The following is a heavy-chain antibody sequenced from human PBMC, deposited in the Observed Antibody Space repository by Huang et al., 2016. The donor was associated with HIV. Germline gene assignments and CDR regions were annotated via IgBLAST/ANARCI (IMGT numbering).Heavy chain of an antibody. CDR3: ATKTAGMDI. CDR1: TFTFGAYW. D-gene: IGHD1-7*01. V-gene: IGHV3-7*01. CDR2: SKQDESEK. J-gene: IGHJ6*02. Sequence: VESGGRSVQPGGSIKLSCVGSTFTFGAYWMSWVRQPPGKGLEWVANSKQDESEKYYVDSGKGRFNISRDNARKVLFLEMDDLRVEDTAIYFCATKTAGMDIWGQGTTVTVSS.